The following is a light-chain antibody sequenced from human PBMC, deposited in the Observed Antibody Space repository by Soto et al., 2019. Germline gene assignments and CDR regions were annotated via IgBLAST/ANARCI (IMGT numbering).Light chain of an antibody. J-gene: IGLJ2*01. V-gene: IGLV1-40*01. CDR1: SSNIGAGYD. CDR2: GNS. CDR3: QSYDGSLSGHVV. Sequence: QSVLTQPPSVSGAPGQRVTISCTGSSSNIGAGYDVHWYQQLPGTAPKLLIYGNSNRPSGVPDRFSGSKSGTSASLAITGLQAEDEADYYCQSYDGSLSGHVVFGGGTQLTVL.